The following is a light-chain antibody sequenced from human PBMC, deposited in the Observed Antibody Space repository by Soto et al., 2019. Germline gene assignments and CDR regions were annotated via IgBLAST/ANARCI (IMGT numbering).Light chain of an antibody. CDR2: GAS. Sequence: EIVLTQSPGTLSLSPGERATLSCRASQSVSSSYLAWYQQKPGQAPRLLIYGASSRATGIPDRFSGSGSGTVFTLKISRVEAEDVGVYYCMQTLQSPVTFGGGTKVEIK. J-gene: IGKJ4*01. CDR3: MQTLQSPVT. V-gene: IGKV3-20*01. CDR1: QSVSSSY.